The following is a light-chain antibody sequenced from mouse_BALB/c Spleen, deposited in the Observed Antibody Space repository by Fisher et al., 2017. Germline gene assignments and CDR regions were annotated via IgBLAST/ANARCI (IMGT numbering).Light chain of an antibody. CDR3: QQSNSWPLT. CDR1: SSISY. CDR2: DTS. Sequence: IVLTQTPAIMSASLGEKVTMTCSASSSISYMHWYQQKPGTSPKRWIYDTSKLASGVPSRFSGSGSGTDFTLSINSVETEDFGMYFCQQSNSWPLTFGAGTKLELK. V-gene: IGKV4-70*01. J-gene: IGKJ5*01.